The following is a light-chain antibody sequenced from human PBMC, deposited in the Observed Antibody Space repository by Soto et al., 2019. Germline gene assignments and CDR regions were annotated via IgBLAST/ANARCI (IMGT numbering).Light chain of an antibody. J-gene: IGKJ1*01. CDR1: QSISSY. CDR2: DAS. Sequence: EIVLTQSQHTLSLSPGERANLSCRASQSISSYLGWYQQKPGQAPRLLIYDASNRATGIPARFSGSGSGADVTLTISSLEPEDFAVYYCQHRSNWPWTFGQGTKVEIK. V-gene: IGKV3-11*01. CDR3: QHRSNWPWT.